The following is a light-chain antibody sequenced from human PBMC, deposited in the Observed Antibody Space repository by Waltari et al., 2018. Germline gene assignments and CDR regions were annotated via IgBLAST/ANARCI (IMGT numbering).Light chain of an antibody. Sequence: QSALTQPVSVSGSPGQSIDIPCTGTSSEVGGYDYVFWYQQQPGKVPKLMIYDVSARPSGVSNRFSGSKSGNTASLTISGLQAEDEADYYCTSFTSSRTYVFGTGTKVTVL. CDR3: TSFTSSRTYV. CDR1: SSEVGGYDY. CDR2: DVS. V-gene: IGLV2-14*03. J-gene: IGLJ1*01.